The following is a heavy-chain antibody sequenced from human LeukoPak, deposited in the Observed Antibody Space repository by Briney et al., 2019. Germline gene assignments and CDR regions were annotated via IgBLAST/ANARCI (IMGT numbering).Heavy chain of an antibody. D-gene: IGHD3-3*01. CDR2: ISGSGDST. CDR3: AKDPDADNDFWSGYYHY. CDR1: GFTFSSYA. V-gene: IGHV3-23*01. Sequence: RGSLRLSCAASGFTFSSYAMSWVRQAPGKGLEWVSTISGSGDSTFYADSVKGRFTISRDNSKNMLYLQMNSLRAEDTAVYYCAKDPDADNDFWSGYYHYWGQGTLVTVSS. J-gene: IGHJ4*02.